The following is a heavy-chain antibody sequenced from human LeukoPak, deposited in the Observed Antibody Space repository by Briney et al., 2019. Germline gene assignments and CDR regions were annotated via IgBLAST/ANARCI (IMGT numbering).Heavy chain of an antibody. J-gene: IGHJ6*02. CDR1: GGTFSSYA. V-gene: IGHV1-69*05. Sequence: SVKVSCKASGGTFSSYAISWVRQAPGQGLEWMGGIIPIFGTANYAQKFQGRVTITTDESTSTAYMELSSLRSEDTAVYYCARDQTLNLYYGSGMDVWGQGTAVTVSS. D-gene: IGHD3-10*01. CDR2: IIPIFGTA. CDR3: ARDQTLNLYYGSGMDV.